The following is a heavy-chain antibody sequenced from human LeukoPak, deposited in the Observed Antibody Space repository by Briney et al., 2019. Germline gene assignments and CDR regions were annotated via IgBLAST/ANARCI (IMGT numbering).Heavy chain of an antibody. D-gene: IGHD3-16*01. CDR3: ARLVWGTDRYFDL. Sequence: GGSLRLSCAASGFTFSGGMSWLRPAPGKGLEWVANIKQDATAKYYVDSVKGRFTISRDKAKNSLYLDMNSLRAEDTAVYYCARLVWGTDRYFDLWGQGTLVSVSS. CDR1: GFTFSGG. V-gene: IGHV3-7*01. CDR2: IKQDATAK. J-gene: IGHJ4*02.